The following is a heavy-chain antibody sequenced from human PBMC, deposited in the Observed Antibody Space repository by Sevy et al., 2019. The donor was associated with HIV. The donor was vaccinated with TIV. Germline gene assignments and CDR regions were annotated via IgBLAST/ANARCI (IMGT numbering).Heavy chain of an antibody. J-gene: IGHJ6*02. Sequence: SETLSLTCTVSGGSISSGDYYWSWIRQPPGKGLEWIGYIYYSGSTYYNPSLKSPVTISVDTSKNQFSLKLRSVTAADTAVYCCARGIYPEAFYYYYGMDGWGQGTTVTVSS. CDR1: GGSISSGDYY. D-gene: IGHD3-3*01. V-gene: IGHV4-30-4*01. CDR3: ARGIYPEAFYYYYGMDG. CDR2: IYYSGST.